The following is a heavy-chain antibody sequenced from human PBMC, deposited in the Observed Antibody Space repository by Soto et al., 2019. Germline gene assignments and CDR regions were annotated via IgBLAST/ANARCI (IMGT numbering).Heavy chain of an antibody. D-gene: IGHD2-2*01. Sequence: SETLSLTCAVSSGSISSSNWWSWVRQPPGKGLEWIGEIYHSGSTNYNPSLKSRVTISVDKSKNQFSLKLSSVTAADTAVYYCARSVSPFCSSTSCYGGDYFDYWGQGTLVTVS. CDR3: ARSVSPFCSSTSCYGGDYFDY. J-gene: IGHJ4*02. V-gene: IGHV4-4*02. CDR1: SGSISSSNW. CDR2: IYHSGST.